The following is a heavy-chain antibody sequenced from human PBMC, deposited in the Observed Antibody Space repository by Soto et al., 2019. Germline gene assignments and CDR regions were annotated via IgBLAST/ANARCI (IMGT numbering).Heavy chain of an antibody. CDR1: GYTFTSYA. CDR3: ARTRAIGYSSSWYSYYYYGMDV. D-gene: IGHD6-13*01. V-gene: IGHV1-3*05. CDR2: INAGNGNT. J-gene: IGHJ6*02. Sequence: QVQLVQSGAEEKKPGASVKVSCKASGYTFTSYAMHWVRQAPGQRLEWMGWINAGNGNTKYSQKFQGRVTITRDTSESTAYRELSSLRSEDTAVYYCARTRAIGYSSSWYSYYYYGMDVWGQGTTVTVSS.